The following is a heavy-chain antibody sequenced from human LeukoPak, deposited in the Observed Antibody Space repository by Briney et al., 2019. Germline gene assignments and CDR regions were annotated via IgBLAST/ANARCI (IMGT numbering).Heavy chain of an antibody. CDR2: INHSGST. CDR3: ARAAAAHFDY. J-gene: IGHJ4*02. D-gene: IGHD2-2*01. CDR1: GGSFSGYY. Sequence: SETLSLTCAVYGGSFSGYYWSWIRQPPGKGLEWIGEINHSGSTNYNPSLKSRVTISVDTSKNQFSLKLSSVTVADTAVYYCARAAAAHFDYWGQGTLVTVSS. V-gene: IGHV4-34*01.